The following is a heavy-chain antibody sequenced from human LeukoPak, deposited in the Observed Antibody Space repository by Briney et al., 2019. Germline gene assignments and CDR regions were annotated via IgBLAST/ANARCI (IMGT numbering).Heavy chain of an antibody. Sequence: GGSLRLSCAASGFTFSSYSMNWVRQAPGKGLEWVSYISSSSTIYYADSVKGRFTISRDNAKNSLYLQMNSLRAEDTAVYYCARDILAAAGLEFAFDIWGQGTMVTVSS. J-gene: IGHJ3*02. CDR2: ISSSSTI. CDR1: GFTFSSYS. D-gene: IGHD6-13*01. CDR3: ARDILAAAGLEFAFDI. V-gene: IGHV3-48*01.